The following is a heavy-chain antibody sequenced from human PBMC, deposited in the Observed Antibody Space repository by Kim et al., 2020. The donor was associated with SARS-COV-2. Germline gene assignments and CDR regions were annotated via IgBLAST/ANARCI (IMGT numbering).Heavy chain of an antibody. CDR1: GGSISSGGYY. Sequence: SETLSLTCTVSGGSISSGGYYWSWIRQHPGKGLEWIGYIYYSGSTYYNPSLKSRVTISVDTSKNQFSLKLSSVTAADTAVYYCARLGAVYYYYYGMDVWGQGTTVTVSS. CDR3: ARLGAVYYYYYGMDV. J-gene: IGHJ6*02. CDR2: IYYSGST. V-gene: IGHV4-31*03.